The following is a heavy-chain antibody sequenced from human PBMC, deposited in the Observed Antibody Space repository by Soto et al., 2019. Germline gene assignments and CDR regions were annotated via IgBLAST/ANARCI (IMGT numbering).Heavy chain of an antibody. J-gene: IGHJ4*02. V-gene: IGHV3-23*01. CDR1: GFIFSSYG. CDR3: AKDTRLRLGDLSFDAFDS. D-gene: IGHD3-16*02. CDR2: ISGGGGTK. Sequence: GGSLRLSCAASGFIFSSYGMSWVRQAPGKGPAWVSGISGGGGTKYYADSVKGRFTISRDNSKNILYLQMNSLRAEDTAIYYCAKDTRLRLGDLSFDAFDSWGQGTLVTVSS.